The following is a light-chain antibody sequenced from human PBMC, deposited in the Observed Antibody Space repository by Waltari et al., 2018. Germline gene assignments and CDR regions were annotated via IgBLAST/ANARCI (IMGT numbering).Light chain of an antibody. V-gene: IGKV2-29*02. CDR3: MAGIHLPYT. CDR2: EVS. Sequence: DIALTQAPLSLSVTPGQPASISCKSSQSLQHPDGKNYLYWYLQRPGQSPQLLMYEVSSRFSGVPDRFSGSGSGTDFTLKISRVEAEDVGIYFCMAGIHLPYTFGQGTKVEI. CDR1: QSLQHPDGKNY. J-gene: IGKJ2*01.